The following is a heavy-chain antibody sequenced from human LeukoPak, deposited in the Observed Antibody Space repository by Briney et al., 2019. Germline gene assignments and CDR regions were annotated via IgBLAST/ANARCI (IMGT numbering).Heavy chain of an antibody. Sequence: GGSLRLSCAASGFTFSSSAMSWVRQAPGKGLEWVSAISNNGGYTYYADSVQGRFTISRDNSKSTLCLQMSSLRAEDTAVYYCAKQLGYCSDGSCYFPYWGQGTLVTVSS. CDR3: AKQLGYCSDGSCYFPY. V-gene: IGHV3-23*01. J-gene: IGHJ4*02. CDR1: GFTFSSSA. CDR2: ISNNGGYT. D-gene: IGHD2-15*01.